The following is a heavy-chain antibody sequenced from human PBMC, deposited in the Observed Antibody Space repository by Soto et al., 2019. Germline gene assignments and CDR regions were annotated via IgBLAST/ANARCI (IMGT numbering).Heavy chain of an antibody. J-gene: IGHJ4*02. CDR1: GFSLSTSGVG. Sequence: QITLKESGPALVKPTQTLTLTCTFSGFSLSTSGVGVGWIRQPPGKALDWLALIYWDDDKRYSPSLESRLTITKDTSKNQVVLTMTIMGPVDTAKYYCAHSRAPRMLAYWGQGTLVTVSS. CDR3: AHSRAPRMLAY. D-gene: IGHD2-15*01. CDR2: IYWDDDK. V-gene: IGHV2-5*02.